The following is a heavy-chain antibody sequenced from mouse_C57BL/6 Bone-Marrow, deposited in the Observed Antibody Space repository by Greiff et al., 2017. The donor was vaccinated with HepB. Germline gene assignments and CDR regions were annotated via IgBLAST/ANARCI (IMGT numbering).Heavy chain of an antibody. V-gene: IGHV1-52*01. D-gene: IGHD1-1*01. CDR2: IDPSDSET. Sequence: QVQLQQPGAELVRPGSSVKLSCKASGYTFTSYWMHWVKQRPIQGLEWIGNIDPSDSETHYNQKFKDKATLTVDKSSSTAYMQLSSLTSEDSAVYYCARSGDYSLSYWGQGTTLTVSS. CDR1: GYTFTSYW. J-gene: IGHJ2*01. CDR3: ARSGDYSLSY.